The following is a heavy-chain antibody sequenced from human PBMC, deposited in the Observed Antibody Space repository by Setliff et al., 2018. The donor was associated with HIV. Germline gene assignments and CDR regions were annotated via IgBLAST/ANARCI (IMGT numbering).Heavy chain of an antibody. D-gene: IGHD6-13*01. Sequence: GASVKVSCKASGYTFTSYAMHWVRQAPGQSLEWMGWINAGNGNTKYSQKFQGRVTITRDTSASTAYMELSSLRSEDTAVYYCARPLPYSSSYYYFDYWGQGTLVTVSS. CDR3: ARPLPYSSSYYYFDY. CDR1: GYTFTSYA. CDR2: INAGNGNT. V-gene: IGHV1-3*01. J-gene: IGHJ4*02.